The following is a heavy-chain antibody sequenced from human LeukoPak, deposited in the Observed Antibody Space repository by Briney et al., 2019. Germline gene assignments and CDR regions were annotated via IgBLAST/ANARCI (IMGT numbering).Heavy chain of an antibody. J-gene: IGHJ5*02. CDR2: ISNNGGYT. V-gene: IGHV3-23*01. CDR3: AKGSSVVVVTATNA. D-gene: IGHD2-21*02. CDR1: GFTFSSSA. Sequence: GGSLRLSCAASGFTFSSSAMSWVRQAPGKGLEWVSAISNNGGYTYYADSVQGRLTISRDNSKNTLHLQMNSLRAEDTAIYYCAKGSSVVVVTATNAWGQGILVTVSS.